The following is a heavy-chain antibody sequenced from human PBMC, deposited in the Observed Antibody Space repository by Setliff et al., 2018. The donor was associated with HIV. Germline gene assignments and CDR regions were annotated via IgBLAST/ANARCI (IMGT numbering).Heavy chain of an antibody. D-gene: IGHD1-26*01. J-gene: IGHJ4*02. CDR1: GFSLSTSGVG. V-gene: IGHV2-5*02. CDR2: IYWDDDK. CDR3: AQTTKPSQFDY. Sequence: VSGPTLVNPTQTLTLTCTFSGFSLSTSGVGVGWIRQPPGKALEWLALIYWDDDKRYSPSLKSRLTIIKDTYKNQVVLTMTNTNSVDTATYYCAQTTKPSQFDYWGQGTLVTVSS.